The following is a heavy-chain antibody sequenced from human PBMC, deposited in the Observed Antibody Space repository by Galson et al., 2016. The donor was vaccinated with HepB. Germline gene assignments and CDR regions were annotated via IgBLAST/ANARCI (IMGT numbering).Heavy chain of an antibody. CDR1: GFTFSTYW. J-gene: IGHJ4*02. V-gene: IGHV3-7*01. CDR3: ARGGRITMVQGILDY. D-gene: IGHD3-10*01. CDR2: IRQDGGET. Sequence: SLRLSCAGSGFTFSTYWMSWVRQAPGKGLEWVANIRQDGGETYYVDSVKGRFTISRDKAKNSLYLQMDSLRAEDTAVYYCARGGRITMVQGILDYWGQGTLVTVSS.